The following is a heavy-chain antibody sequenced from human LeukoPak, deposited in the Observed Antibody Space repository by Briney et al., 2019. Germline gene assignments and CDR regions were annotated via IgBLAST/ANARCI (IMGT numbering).Heavy chain of an antibody. CDR1: GGSIRSYYW. V-gene: IGHV2-5*08. CDR3: AHPLTYYYDSSGPFAT. J-gene: IGHJ5*02. Sequence: TLSLTCTVSGGSIRSYYWSWIRQPPGKALEWLALIYWDDDKRYSPSLKSRLTITKDTSKNQVVLTMTNMDPVDTATYYCAHPLTYYYDSSGPFATWGQGTLVTVSS. D-gene: IGHD3-22*01. CDR2: IYWDDDK.